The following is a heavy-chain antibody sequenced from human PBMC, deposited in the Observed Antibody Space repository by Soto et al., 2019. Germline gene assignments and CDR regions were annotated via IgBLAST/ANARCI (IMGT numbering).Heavy chain of an antibody. CDR3: ARGGWIYCFDY. CDR2: INAGNGKT. J-gene: IGHJ4*02. D-gene: IGHD5-12*01. Sequence: ASVKVSCKASGYTFTSYAMHWVRQAPGQRLEWMGWINAGNGKTKYSQKFQGRVTITRDTSASTAYMELSSLRSEDTAVYYCARGGWIYCFDYWGQGTLVTVSS. V-gene: IGHV1-3*01. CDR1: GYTFTSYA.